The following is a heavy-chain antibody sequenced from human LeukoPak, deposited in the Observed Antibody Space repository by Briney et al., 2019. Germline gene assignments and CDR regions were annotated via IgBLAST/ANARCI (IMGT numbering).Heavy chain of an antibody. J-gene: IGHJ4*02. CDR1: GFTFGSYS. Sequence: GGSLRLSCAASGFTFGSYSMNWVRQAPGKGLEWISYISTSSSTIYYADSVKGRFTISRDDAKNSLYLQMNSLRADDTAVYYCARWGTTTNWGQGTLVTVSS. D-gene: IGHD1-26*01. CDR3: ARWGTTTN. V-gene: IGHV3-48*01. CDR2: ISTSSSTI.